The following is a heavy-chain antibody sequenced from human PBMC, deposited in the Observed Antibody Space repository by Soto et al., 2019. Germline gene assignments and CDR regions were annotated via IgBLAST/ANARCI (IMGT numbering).Heavy chain of an antibody. CDR3: PRVDTAMVIDY. D-gene: IGHD5-18*01. CDR2: INPSGGST. J-gene: IGHJ4*02. CDR1: GYTFPSYY. V-gene: IGHV1-46*03. Sequence: ASVKVSCTASGYTFPSYYIHSVLLAPGQGLEWMGIINPSGGSTSYAQKFQGRVTMTRDTSTSTVYMELSSLRSEYTAVYYCPRVDTAMVIDYWGQGTLVTVYS.